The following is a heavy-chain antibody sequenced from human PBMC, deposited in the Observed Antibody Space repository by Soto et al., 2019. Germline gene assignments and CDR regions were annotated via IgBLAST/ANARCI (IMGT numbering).Heavy chain of an antibody. J-gene: IGHJ6*02. CDR2: IYYSGSN. CDR3: ARDRQQLDHYYYGMNV. CDR1: GGSISSGDYY. V-gene: IGHV4-30-4*01. Sequence: SVTLSLTCTVSGGSISSGDYYWSWIRQPPGKCLEWIGYIYYSGSNYYNPSLKSRVNTSVDTSKNQFSLKLSSVTAADTAVYYCARDRQQLDHYYYGMNVWGQGTTVTVSS. D-gene: IGHD6-13*01.